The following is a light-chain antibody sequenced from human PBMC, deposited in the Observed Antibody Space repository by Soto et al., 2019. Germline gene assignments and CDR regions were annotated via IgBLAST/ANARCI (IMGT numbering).Light chain of an antibody. Sequence: QSALTQPASVSGSPGQSITISCTGSSSDVGSNNLVSWYQQHPGKAPNLMIYEVTKRPSGVSNRFSGSKSGNTASLTISGLQAEDEADYYCCSYAGISAPYVFGAGTKVTVL. V-gene: IGLV2-23*02. J-gene: IGLJ1*01. CDR2: EVT. CDR1: SSDVGSNNL. CDR3: CSYAGISAPYV.